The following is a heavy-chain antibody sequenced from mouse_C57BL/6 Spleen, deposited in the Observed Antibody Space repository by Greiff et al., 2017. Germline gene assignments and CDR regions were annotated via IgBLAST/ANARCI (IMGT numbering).Heavy chain of an antibody. CDR1: GYAFSSSW. CDR3: ARHPLWGYFDY. Sequence: QVQLQQSGPELVKPGASVKISCKASGYAFSSSWMNWVKQRPGKGLEWIGRIYPGDGDTNYNGKFKGKATLTADKSSSTAYMQLSSLTSEDSAVYFCARHPLWGYFDYWGQGTTLTVSS. V-gene: IGHV1-82*01. D-gene: IGHD1-1*02. CDR2: IYPGDGDT. J-gene: IGHJ2*01.